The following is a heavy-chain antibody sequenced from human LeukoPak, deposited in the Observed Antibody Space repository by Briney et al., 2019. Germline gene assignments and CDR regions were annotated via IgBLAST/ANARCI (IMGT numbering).Heavy chain of an antibody. J-gene: IGHJ4*02. D-gene: IGHD4-17*01. V-gene: IGHV4-34*01. CDR1: GGSFSGYY. Sequence: SETLSLTCAVYGGSFSGYYWSWIRQPPGKGLEWIGEINHSGSTNYNPSLKSRVTISVDTSKNQFSLKLSSVTAADTAVYYCARGPTTVTRAFDYWGQGSLVTVSS. CDR3: ARGPTTVTRAFDY. CDR2: INHSGST.